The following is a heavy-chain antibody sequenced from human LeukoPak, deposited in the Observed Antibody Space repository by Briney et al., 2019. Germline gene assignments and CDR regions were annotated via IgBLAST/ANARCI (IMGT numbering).Heavy chain of an antibody. J-gene: IGHJ6*03. CDR1: GGSISSYY. D-gene: IGHD3-3*01. CDR2: IYYSGST. Sequence: PSETLSLTCTVSGGSISSYYWSWIRQPPGKGLEWIGYIYYSGSTNYNPSLKSRVTISVDTSKNQFSLKLSSVTAADTAVYYCASNSFGVVDYYYYYMDVWGKGTTVTVSS. V-gene: IGHV4-59*01. CDR3: ASNSFGVVDYYYYYMDV.